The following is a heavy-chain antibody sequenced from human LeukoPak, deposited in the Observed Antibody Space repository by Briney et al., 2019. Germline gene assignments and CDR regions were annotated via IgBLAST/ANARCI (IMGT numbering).Heavy chain of an antibody. D-gene: IGHD3-3*01. CDR2: IIPILGIA. CDR3: AGGGIFGVVTRAPGY. V-gene: IGHV1-69*02. CDR1: GGTFSSYT. Sequence: SVKVSCKASGGTFSSYTISWVRQAPGQGLEWMGRIIPILGIANYAQKFQGRVTITADKSTSTAYMELSSLRSEDTAVYYCAGGGIFGVVTRAPGYWGQGTLVTVSS. J-gene: IGHJ4*02.